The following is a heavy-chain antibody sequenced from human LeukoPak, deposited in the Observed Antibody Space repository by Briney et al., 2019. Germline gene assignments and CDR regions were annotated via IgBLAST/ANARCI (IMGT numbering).Heavy chain of an antibody. D-gene: IGHD2-21*02. V-gene: IGHV3-21*01. Sequence: GGSLRPSCSASGFTFTDYSMSWVCQAPGKGLEWVSIISRVSTYIYYADSVKGRFTVSRDNARSSLYLQMTSLRAEDTAVYFCAREGGDGDYYYYMDVWGKGTTVTVSS. CDR2: ISRVSTYI. CDR1: GFTFTDYS. J-gene: IGHJ6*03. CDR3: AREGGDGDYYYYMDV.